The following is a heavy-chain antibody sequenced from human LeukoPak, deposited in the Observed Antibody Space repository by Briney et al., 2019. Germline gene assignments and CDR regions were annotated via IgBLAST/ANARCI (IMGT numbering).Heavy chain of an antibody. CDR3: ARDLGSGSYDFDY. CDR2: INPNSGGT. CDR1: GYTFTGYY. V-gene: IGHV1-2*02. D-gene: IGHD3-10*01. Sequence: ASVKVSCKASGYTFTGYYMHWVRQAPGQGLEWMGWINPNSGGTNYAQKFQGGVTMTRDTSISTAYMELSRLRSDDTAVYYCARDLGSGSYDFDYWGQGTLVTVSS. J-gene: IGHJ4*02.